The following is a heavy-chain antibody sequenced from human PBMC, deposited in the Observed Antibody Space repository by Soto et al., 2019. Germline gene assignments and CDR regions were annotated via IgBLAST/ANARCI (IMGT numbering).Heavy chain of an antibody. J-gene: IGHJ5*02. CDR3: ARVIRGAYYNSPLDT. V-gene: IGHV1-2*02. CDR2: INPYSGGA. CDR1: GYTFTGYF. D-gene: IGHD3-10*01. Sequence: ASVKVSCKASGYTFTGYFMHWVRQAPGQGLEWMGWINPYSGGADYAQSFQGRVTMTRDTSISTVYMELSRLRFDGTAVYYCARVIRGAYYNSPLDTWGQGTVVTISS.